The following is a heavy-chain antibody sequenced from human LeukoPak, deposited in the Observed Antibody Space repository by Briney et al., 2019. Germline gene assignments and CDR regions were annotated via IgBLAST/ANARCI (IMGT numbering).Heavy chain of an antibody. CDR2: IKQDGSEK. J-gene: IGHJ3*02. CDR3: ARVDSSDAFDI. D-gene: IGHD5-18*01. V-gene: IGHV3-7*01. CDR1: GFTFSSFW. Sequence: GGSLRLSCAASGFTFSSFWMSWVRQAPGKGLEWVANIKQDGSEKYYVDSVKGRFTISRDNAKNSLYLQMNSLRAEDTAVYYCARVDSSDAFDIWGQGTMVTVSS.